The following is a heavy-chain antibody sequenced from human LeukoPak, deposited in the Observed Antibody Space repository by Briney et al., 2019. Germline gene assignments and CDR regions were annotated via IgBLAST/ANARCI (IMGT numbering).Heavy chain of an antibody. CDR2: AGWAGGTT. V-gene: IGHV3-43*01. J-gene: IGHJ4*02. CDR1: GFNFDRYT. D-gene: IGHD3-10*02. Sequence: GSLRLSCATSGFNFDRYTIHWVRQAPGKGLEWVSLAGWAGGTTFYSDSVRGRFTISRDSGRKSVYLQMNSLTTDDTAFYFCAKELDTMFFDYWGQGALVTVSS. CDR3: AKELDTMFFDY.